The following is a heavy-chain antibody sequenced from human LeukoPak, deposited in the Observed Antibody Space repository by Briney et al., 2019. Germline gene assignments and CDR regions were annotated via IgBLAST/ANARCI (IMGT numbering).Heavy chain of an antibody. V-gene: IGHV1-2*02. CDR1: GYTFTGYY. D-gene: IGHD3-10*01. CDR2: INTISGGT. J-gene: IGHJ4*02. CDR3: ARDLFYSVSGTYYNVGRVFNY. Sequence: ASVKVSCKASGYTFTGYYMHWVRQALGQGLEWIGWINTISGGTNYAQKFQGRVTMTRDTSITTAYMELTSLRSDDTAVYYCARDLFYSVSGTYYNVGRVFNYWGQGTLVTVSS.